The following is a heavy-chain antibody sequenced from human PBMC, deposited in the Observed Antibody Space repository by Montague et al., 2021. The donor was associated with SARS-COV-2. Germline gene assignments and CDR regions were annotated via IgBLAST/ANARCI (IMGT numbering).Heavy chain of an antibody. J-gene: IGHJ4*03. CDR2: IYYSGST. D-gene: IGHD3-9*01. CDR1: GGSISSYY. Sequence: SETRSLTCTVSGGSISSYYWSWIRQPPGKGLEWIGYIYYSGSTNYNPSLKSRVTISVDTSKNQFSLKLSSVTAADTAVYYCARTGLGDYDILTGYTDNAFDIWGQGTLVTASS. V-gene: IGHV4-59*01. CDR3: ARTGLGDYDILTGYTDNAFDI.